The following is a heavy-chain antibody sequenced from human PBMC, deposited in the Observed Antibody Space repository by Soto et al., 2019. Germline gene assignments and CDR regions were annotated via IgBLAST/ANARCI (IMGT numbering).Heavy chain of an antibody. CDR1: GYTFTSYG. J-gene: IGHJ4*02. CDR2: ISAYNGNT. V-gene: IGHV1-18*01. CDR3: VREEYCVWGVMY. Sequence: QVQLVQSGAEVKKPGASVKVSCKASGYTFTSYGISWVRQAPGQGLEWMGWISAYNGNTNYAQKLQGRVTMTTDTSTSPAYLELRRLRSDETAVYYCVREEYCVWGVMYWGQGARVSGPS. D-gene: IGHD3-10*02.